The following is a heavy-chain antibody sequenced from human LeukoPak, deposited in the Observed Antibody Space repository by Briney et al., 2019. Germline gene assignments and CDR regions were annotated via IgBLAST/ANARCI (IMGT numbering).Heavy chain of an antibody. J-gene: IGHJ4*02. V-gene: IGHV3-30*04. CDR2: ISGDASDK. Sequence: PGGSLRLSCAASGFTFSSYTMHWVRQAPGKGLKWVAAISGDASDKYYADSVKGRFTVSRDKSKNTLYLQMNSLRAEDTAAYYCARDGVAAFAYWGQGTLVTVSS. CDR3: ARDGVAAFAY. CDR1: GFTFSSYT. D-gene: IGHD6-13*01.